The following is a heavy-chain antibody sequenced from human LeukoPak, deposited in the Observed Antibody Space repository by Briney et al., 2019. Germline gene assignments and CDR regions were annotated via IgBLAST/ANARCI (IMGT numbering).Heavy chain of an antibody. Sequence: PGGSLRLSCAASGFTFSTYTMHWVRQAPGKGLEWVAVISYDGSNKYYADSVKGRFTISRDNSKNTLYLQMNSLRAEDTAVYYCAKQRGVVVITYAFDIWGQGTMVTVSS. CDR1: GFTFSTYT. CDR2: ISYDGSNK. CDR3: AKQRGVVVITYAFDI. J-gene: IGHJ3*02. V-gene: IGHV3-30*18. D-gene: IGHD3-22*01.